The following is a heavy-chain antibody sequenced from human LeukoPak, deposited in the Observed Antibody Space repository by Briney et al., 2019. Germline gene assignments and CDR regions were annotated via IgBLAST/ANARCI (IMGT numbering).Heavy chain of an antibody. J-gene: IGHJ1*01. V-gene: IGHV1-69*13. CDR2: IIPIFGTA. CDR1: GGTFSSYA. Sequence: SVKVSCKASGGTFSSYAISWVRQAPGQGLEWMGGIIPIFGTANYAQKFQGRVTITADESTSTAYMELSSLRSEDTAVYYCARVLKPLGYCSSTSCPEYFQHWGQGTLVTVSS. D-gene: IGHD2-2*01. CDR3: ARVLKPLGYCSSTSCPEYFQH.